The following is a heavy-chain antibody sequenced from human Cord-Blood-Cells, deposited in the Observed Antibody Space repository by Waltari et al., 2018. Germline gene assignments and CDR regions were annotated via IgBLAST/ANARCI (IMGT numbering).Heavy chain of an antibody. D-gene: IGHD3-22*01. CDR2: INHSGST. CDR1: GGSFSGYY. V-gene: IGHV4-34*01. Sequence: QVQLQQWGAGLLKPSETLSLTCAVYGGSFSGYYWSWIRQPPGKGLEWIGEINHSGSTNTNPTLKSGVTISVDTSKNQFSLKLSSVTAADTAVNYCARHYYYDSSGYYYWFDPWGQGTLVTVSS. J-gene: IGHJ5*02. CDR3: ARHYYYDSSGYYYWFDP.